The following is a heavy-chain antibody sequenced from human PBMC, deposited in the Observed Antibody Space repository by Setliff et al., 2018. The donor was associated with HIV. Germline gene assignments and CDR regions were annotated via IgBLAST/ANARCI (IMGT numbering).Heavy chain of an antibody. CDR1: GFTVSSDY. Sequence: PGGSLRLSCAASGFTVSSDYMNWVRQAPGKGLEWVSVIHSGGSTFYADSVKGRVTISRDNAKDTLYLQMNSLRAEDTAVYYCARVKPHLRRSGTYYMDVWGKGTTVT. D-gene: IGHD1-26*01. J-gene: IGHJ6*03. CDR2: IHSGGST. CDR3: ARVKPHLRRSGTYYMDV. V-gene: IGHV3-66*01.